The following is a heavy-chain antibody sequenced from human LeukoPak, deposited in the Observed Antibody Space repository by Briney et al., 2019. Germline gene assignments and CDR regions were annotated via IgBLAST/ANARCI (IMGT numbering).Heavy chain of an antibody. Sequence: GGSLRLSCAASGFTFSSYAMHWVRQAPGKGLEWVAVISYDGSNKYYADSVKGRFTISRDNSKNTLYLQMNSLRAEDTAVYYCARGLYSLYYYYGMDVWGQGTTVTVSS. D-gene: IGHD4-11*01. CDR3: ARGLYSLYYYYGMDV. CDR2: ISYDGSNK. V-gene: IGHV3-30-3*01. CDR1: GFTFSSYA. J-gene: IGHJ6*02.